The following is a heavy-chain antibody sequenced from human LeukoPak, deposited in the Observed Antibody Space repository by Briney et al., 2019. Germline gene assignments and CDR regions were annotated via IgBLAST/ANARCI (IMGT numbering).Heavy chain of an antibody. V-gene: IGHV1-69*01. CDR1: GGTFSSYA. CDR3: VRREHYTVTTDWYFDL. CDR2: IILIFGTA. Sequence: GSSVKVSCKASGGTFSSYAISWVRQAPGQGLEWMGGIILIFGTANYAQKFQGRVTITADESTSTAYMELSSLRSEDTAVYYCVRREHYTVTTDWYFDLWGRGTLVTVSS. D-gene: IGHD4-17*01. J-gene: IGHJ2*01.